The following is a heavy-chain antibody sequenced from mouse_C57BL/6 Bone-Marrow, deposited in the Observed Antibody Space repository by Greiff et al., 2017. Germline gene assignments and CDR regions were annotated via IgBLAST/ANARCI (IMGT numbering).Heavy chain of an antibody. J-gene: IGHJ4*01. CDR2: IYPGSGST. CDR3: ARERRAMDY. Sequence: QVQLQQPGAELVKPGASVKMSCKASGYNFTSYWINWVKQRHGQGLEWIGDIYPGSGSTKYNEKFKSKGTLTVDTSSSTAYMQLSSLTSEDSAVYYCARERRAMDYWGQGTSVTVSS. CDR1: GYNFTSYW. V-gene: IGHV1-55*01.